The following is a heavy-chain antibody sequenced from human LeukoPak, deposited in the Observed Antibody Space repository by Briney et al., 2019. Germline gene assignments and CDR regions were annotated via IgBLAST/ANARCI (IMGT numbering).Heavy chain of an antibody. CDR1: GASISSYS. Sequence: SETLSLTCTVSGASISSYSWSWIRQPAGRVLEWIGGIYNSGTTNYNPSLKSRVTMSVDTSKNQFSLKLSSVTAADTAVYYCARGPYCGGDCYFGYWGQGTLVTVSS. J-gene: IGHJ4*02. D-gene: IGHD2-21*01. CDR2: IYNSGTT. V-gene: IGHV4-4*07. CDR3: ARGPYCGGDCYFGY.